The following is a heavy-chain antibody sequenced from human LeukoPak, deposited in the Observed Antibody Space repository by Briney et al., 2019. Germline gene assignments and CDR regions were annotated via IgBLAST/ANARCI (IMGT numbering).Heavy chain of an antibody. D-gene: IGHD3-3*01. Sequence: GASVKVSCKASGYTFTDYYMHWVQQAPGKGLEWMGRVDPEDGETIYAEKFQGRVTTTADTSTDTAYMELSSLRSEDTAVYYCATSLVLRFLEWLLLGPEGFDYWGQGTLVTVSS. CDR2: VDPEDGET. J-gene: IGHJ4*02. V-gene: IGHV1-69-2*01. CDR3: ATSLVLRFLEWLLLGPEGFDY. CDR1: GYTFTDYY.